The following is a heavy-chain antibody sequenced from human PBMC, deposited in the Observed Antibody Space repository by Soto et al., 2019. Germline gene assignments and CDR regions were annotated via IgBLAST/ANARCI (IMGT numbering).Heavy chain of an antibody. CDR2: ISSSSSYI. V-gene: IGHV3-21*01. CDR3: ARESSGWYGLRSHGMDV. D-gene: IGHD6-19*01. J-gene: IGHJ6*02. Sequence: PGGSLRLSCAASGFTFSSYSMNWVRQAPGKGLEWVSSISSSSSYIYYADSVKGRFTISRDSAKNSLYLQMNSLRADDTAVYYCARESSGWYGLRSHGMDVWGQGTTVTVSS. CDR1: GFTFSSYS.